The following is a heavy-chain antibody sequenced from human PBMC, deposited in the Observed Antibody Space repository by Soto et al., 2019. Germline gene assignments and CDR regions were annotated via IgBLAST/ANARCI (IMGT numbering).Heavy chain of an antibody. Sequence: GASVKVACKAAGITSTTYATHWVRQVPGQGLEWMGWINTGNGNTRYSQRFLGRVSLTTDTSASTASMDLSSLTSEDTAVYYCARAIRGYVTWGQGTLVTVSS. V-gene: IGHV1-3*04. CDR2: INTGNGNT. CDR3: ARAIRGYVT. CDR1: GITSTTYA. D-gene: IGHD3-16*01. J-gene: IGHJ5*02.